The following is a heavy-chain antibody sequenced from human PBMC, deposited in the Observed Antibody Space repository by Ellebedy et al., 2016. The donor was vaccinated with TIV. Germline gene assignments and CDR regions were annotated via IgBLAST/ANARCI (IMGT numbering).Heavy chain of an antibody. D-gene: IGHD3-22*01. CDR1: GYSFPNYW. V-gene: IGHV5-51*01. CDR2: IYPGDSDT. J-gene: IGHJ4*02. Sequence: GESLKISCKGSGYSFPNYWIGWVRQMPGIGLEWMGIIYPGDSDTRYSPSFQGQVTISADKSISTAYLQWSSLKASDTAMYYCARPGDGCYDSSGYYRPYYFDYWGQGTLVTVSS. CDR3: ARPGDGCYDSSGYYRPYYFDY.